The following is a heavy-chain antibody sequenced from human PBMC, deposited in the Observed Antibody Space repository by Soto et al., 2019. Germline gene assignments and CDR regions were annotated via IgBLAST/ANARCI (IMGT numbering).Heavy chain of an antibody. D-gene: IGHD1-1*01. V-gene: IGHV4-31*03. CDR2: ISYRGTT. CDR3: ARMSATGTRWFDP. J-gene: IGHJ5*02. Sequence: QVQLQESGPRLVKPSQDLSLTCTVSGGSINSGAYHWSWVRQHPGKGLEWIGAISYRGTTYSNPSLQSRRTMSVEPSKTQWSLTLSSVTAADSTVYYWARMSATGTRWFDPWGPGTLVTVAS. CDR1: GGSINSGAYH.